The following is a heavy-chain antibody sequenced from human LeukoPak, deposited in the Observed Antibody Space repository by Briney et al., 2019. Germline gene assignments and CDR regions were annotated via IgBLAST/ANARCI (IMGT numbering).Heavy chain of an antibody. CDR2: ISSSGSTM. Sequence: PGGSLRLSCAASGFTFSSYRMNWVRQAPGKGLEWVSYISSSGSTMDYADSVKVRFTISRDNAKNSLYLQMNSLRAEDTAVYYCTGRFDYWGQGTLVTVSS. J-gene: IGHJ4*02. CDR3: TGRFDY. CDR1: GFTFSSYR. V-gene: IGHV3-48*01.